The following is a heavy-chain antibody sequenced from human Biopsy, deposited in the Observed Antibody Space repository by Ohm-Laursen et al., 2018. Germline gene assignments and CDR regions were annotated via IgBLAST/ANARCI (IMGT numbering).Heavy chain of an antibody. CDR3: TRGGYYYDSLAYYYWFDP. D-gene: IGHD3-22*01. CDR2: INAKTGDT. Sequence: SSVKVSCKASGYTFTGYHVHWVRQAPGQGLEWMGWINAKTGDTNYAQKFQGRVTMTKDTSISTAYVDLSSPRSDDTAVYYCTRGGYYYDSLAYYYWFDPWGQGTLVTVSS. V-gene: IGHV1-2*02. J-gene: IGHJ5*02. CDR1: GYTFTGYH.